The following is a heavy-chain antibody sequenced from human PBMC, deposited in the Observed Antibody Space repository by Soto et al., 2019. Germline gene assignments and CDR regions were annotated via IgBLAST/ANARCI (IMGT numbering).Heavy chain of an antibody. CDR3: AMVDVYVTPSPQDV. D-gene: IGHD3-16*01. CDR2: ISAHNGKT. J-gene: IGHJ6*02. V-gene: IGHV1-18*01. CDR1: GYIFTSYG. Sequence: ASVKVSCKGSGYIFTSYGIAWVRQAPGQGLEWMGWISAHNGKTEYAQKLQGRLTLTTDTSTTTAYMELRSLRSNDTAIYYCAMVDVYVTPSPQDVWGQGTTVTVSS.